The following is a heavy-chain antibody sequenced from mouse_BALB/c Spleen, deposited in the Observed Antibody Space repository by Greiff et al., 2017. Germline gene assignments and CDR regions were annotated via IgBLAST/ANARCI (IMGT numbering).Heavy chain of an antibody. CDR2: ISYDGSN. D-gene: IGHD2-3*01. CDR1: GYSITSGYY. Sequence: EVQLVESGPGLVKPSQSLSLTCSVTGYSITSGYYWNWIRQFPGNKLEWMGYISYDGSNNYNPSLKNRISITRDTSKNQFFLKLNSVTTEDTATYYCAREDDGDYVGFAYWGQGTLVTVSA. V-gene: IGHV3-6*02. J-gene: IGHJ3*01. CDR3: AREDDGDYVGFAY.